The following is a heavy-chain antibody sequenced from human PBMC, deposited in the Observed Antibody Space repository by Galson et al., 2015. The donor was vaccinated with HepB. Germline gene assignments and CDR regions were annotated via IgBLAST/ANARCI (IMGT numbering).Heavy chain of an antibody. CDR2: IKQHGNKE. CDR1: GFTFSTYW. D-gene: IGHD4-17*01. J-gene: IGHJ3*01. CDR3: ARVTPSDEYGDYEGAFDV. Sequence: ASGFTFSTYWMTWVRQAPGEGLEWVANIKQHGNKEYYADSVKGRFTISRDNVKNSLYLHMNSLRAEDTAVYYCARVTPSDEYGDYEGAFDVWGQGTMVTVSS. V-gene: IGHV3-7*03.